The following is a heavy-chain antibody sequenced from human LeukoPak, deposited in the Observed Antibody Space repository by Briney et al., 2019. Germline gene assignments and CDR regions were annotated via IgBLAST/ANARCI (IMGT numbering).Heavy chain of an antibody. D-gene: IGHD1-1*01. V-gene: IGHV1-2*02. CDR3: ARGPRYNWNLNWFDP. Sequence: GASVKVSCKASGYTFTGYYMHWVRQAPGQGLEWMGWINPNSGGTNYAQKFQGRVTMTRDTSISTAYMELSRLRSDDTAVYYCARGPRYNWNLNWFDPWGQGTLVTVSS. CDR2: INPNSGGT. CDR1: GYTFTGYY. J-gene: IGHJ5*02.